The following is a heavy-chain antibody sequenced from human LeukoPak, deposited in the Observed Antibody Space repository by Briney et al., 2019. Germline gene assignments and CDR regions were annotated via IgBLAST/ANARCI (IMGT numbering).Heavy chain of an antibody. CDR1: GFTVSSNY. CDR3: ARDHSSGWDDY. V-gene: IGHV3-53*01. Sequence: GGSLRLSCAASGFTVSSNYMSWVRQAPGKGLEWVSVIYSGGSTYYADSVKGRFTISRDNSKNTLYLQMNSLRAEDTAVYYCARDHSSGWDDYWGQGTLVSVSS. D-gene: IGHD6-19*01. J-gene: IGHJ4*02. CDR2: IYSGGST.